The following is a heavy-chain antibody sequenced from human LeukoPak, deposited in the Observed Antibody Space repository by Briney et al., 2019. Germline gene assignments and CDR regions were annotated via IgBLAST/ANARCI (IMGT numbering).Heavy chain of an antibody. J-gene: IGHJ6*03. V-gene: IGHV1-69*01. Sequence: ASVKVSCKASGGTFSSYAISWVRQAPGQGLEWMGGIIPIFGTANYAQKFQGRVTITADESTSTAYMELSSLRSEDTAVYYCARSAIVVVPAAMDHYYYMDVWGKGTTVTISS. CDR1: GGTFSSYA. D-gene: IGHD2-2*01. CDR3: ARSAIVVVPAAMDHYYYMDV. CDR2: IIPIFGTA.